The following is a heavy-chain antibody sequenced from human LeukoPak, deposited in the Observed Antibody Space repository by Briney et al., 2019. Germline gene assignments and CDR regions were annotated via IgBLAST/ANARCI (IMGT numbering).Heavy chain of an antibody. Sequence: PGGSLRLSCAASGFTVSSNYMSWVRHAPGKWLEWVSVIYSGGRTYYADSVKGRFTISRDNSKNTLYLQMNSLRAEDTAVYYCARGPTLVGATMVDYWGQGTLVTVSS. D-gene: IGHD1-26*01. CDR2: IYSGGRT. J-gene: IGHJ4*02. CDR1: GFTVSSNY. V-gene: IGHV3-66*01. CDR3: ARGPTLVGATMVDY.